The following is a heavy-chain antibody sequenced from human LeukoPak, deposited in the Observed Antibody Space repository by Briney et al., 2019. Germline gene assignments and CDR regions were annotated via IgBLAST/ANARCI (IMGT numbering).Heavy chain of an antibody. Sequence: GESLRLSCAASGFTFSSYAMSWVRQAPGKGLEWISAISGSGGSTYYADSVKGRFTISRDNSKNTLYLQMNSLRAEDTAVYYCAKDQRVVAATSAFDIWGQGTMVTVSS. D-gene: IGHD2-15*01. CDR3: AKDQRVVAATSAFDI. J-gene: IGHJ3*02. CDR1: GFTFSSYA. CDR2: ISGSGGST. V-gene: IGHV3-23*01.